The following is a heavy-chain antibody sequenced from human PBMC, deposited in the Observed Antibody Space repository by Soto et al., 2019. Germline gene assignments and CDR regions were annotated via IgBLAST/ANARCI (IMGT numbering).Heavy chain of an antibody. CDR1: GSTFSTSS. CDR3: AATTHYDFWSGYFDCAPFDI. D-gene: IGHD3-3*01. V-gene: IGHV1-58*01. J-gene: IGHJ3*02. Sequence: SVQVSCKASGSTFSTSSVQWVRQARGRRLEWIGWIVVGNGNTNFAQKFQDRVTITRDLSTDATYMELRSLRFEDTAVYFCAATTHYDFWSGYFDCAPFDIWG. CDR2: IVVGNGNT.